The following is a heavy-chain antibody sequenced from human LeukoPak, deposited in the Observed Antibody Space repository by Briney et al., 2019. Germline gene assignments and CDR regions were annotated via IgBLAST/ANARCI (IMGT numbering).Heavy chain of an antibody. Sequence: GGSLRLSCAASGFTFSSYSMMWVRQAPGKGLEWVSYISSSSTTIHYADSVKGRFTISRDNAKNSVYLQMNSLRAEDTAVYYCARHGPYVYDSGSYYIVGSYFDYWGQGTLVTVSS. CDR1: GFTFSSYS. D-gene: IGHD3-10*01. CDR3: ARHGPYVYDSGSYYIVGSYFDY. J-gene: IGHJ4*02. V-gene: IGHV3-48*01. CDR2: ISSSSTTI.